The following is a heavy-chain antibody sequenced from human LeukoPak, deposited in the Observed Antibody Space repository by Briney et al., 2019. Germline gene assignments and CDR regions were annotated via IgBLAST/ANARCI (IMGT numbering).Heavy chain of an antibody. CDR1: VGPLSTYT. J-gene: IGHJ4*02. D-gene: IGHD3-10*01. V-gene: IGHV4-59*01. Sequence: SETLSLTCSVSVGPLSTYTWSWVRQSPGKGLEWIGYIYHGGTTNYSPSLKSRATISAHTARNQFSLRLRSVTAADTAIYYCARDTSVGSGMQYWGQGTLVSVSS. CDR2: IYHGGTT. CDR3: ARDTSVGSGMQY.